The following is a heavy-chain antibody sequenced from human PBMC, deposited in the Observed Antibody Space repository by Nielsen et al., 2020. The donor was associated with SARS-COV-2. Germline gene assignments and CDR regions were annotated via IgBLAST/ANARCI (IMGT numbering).Heavy chain of an antibody. Sequence: GESLKISCAASGFNFSTYWMTWVRQAPGKGLEWVGHIRSKAHGGTTDFAAPVKGRFTISRDDSKSTVWLQINSLKVEDTAIYYCAKDLFIWGEFDYWGQGTLVTVSS. CDR1: GFNFSTYW. CDR3: AKDLFIWGEFDY. V-gene: IGHV3-15*01. CDR2: IRSKAHGGTT. D-gene: IGHD3-16*01. J-gene: IGHJ4*02.